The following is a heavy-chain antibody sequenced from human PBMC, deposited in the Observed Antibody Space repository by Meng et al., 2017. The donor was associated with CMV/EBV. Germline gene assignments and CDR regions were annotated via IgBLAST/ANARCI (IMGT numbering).Heavy chain of an antibody. V-gene: IGHV3-20*04. Sequence: GESLKISCAASGFIFDNYGMSWVRQAPGKGLEWVSGINWNDGSTAYAASVKGRFTISRDNVKSSLFLQMNSLRAEDTALYYCATWDDSVDYWGQGTLVTVSS. CDR2: INWNDGST. J-gene: IGHJ4*02. D-gene: IGHD3-22*01. CDR1: GFIFDNYG. CDR3: ATWDDSVDY.